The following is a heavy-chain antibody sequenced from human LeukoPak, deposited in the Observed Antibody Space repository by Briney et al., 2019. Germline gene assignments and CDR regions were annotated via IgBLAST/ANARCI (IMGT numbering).Heavy chain of an antibody. Sequence: GGSLRLSCAASGFTFGSYSMNWVRQAPGKGLEWVSYISSSSSTIYYADSVKGRFTISRDNAKNSLYLQMNSLRAEDTAVYYCAKGYSSSPDAFDIWGQGTMVTVSS. CDR3: AKGYSSSPDAFDI. CDR1: GFTFGSYS. J-gene: IGHJ3*02. CDR2: ISSSSSTI. D-gene: IGHD6-13*01. V-gene: IGHV3-48*01.